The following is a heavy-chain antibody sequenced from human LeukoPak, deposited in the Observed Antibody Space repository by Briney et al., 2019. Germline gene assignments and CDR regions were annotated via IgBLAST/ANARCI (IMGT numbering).Heavy chain of an antibody. J-gene: IGHJ4*02. CDR3: TREPDGYKARPFDY. CDR2: IRSKAYGGTT. D-gene: IGHD5-24*01. CDR1: GFTFGDYA. Sequence: GGSLRLSCTASGFTFGDYAMSWVRQAPGKGLEWVGFIRSKAYGGTTEYAASVKGRFTISRDDSKSIAYLQMNSLKTEDTAVYYRTREPDGYKARPFDYWGQGTLVTVSS. V-gene: IGHV3-49*04.